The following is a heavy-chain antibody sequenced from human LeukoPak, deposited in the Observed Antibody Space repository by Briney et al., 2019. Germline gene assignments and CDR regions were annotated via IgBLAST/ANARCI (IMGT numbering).Heavy chain of an antibody. V-gene: IGHV1-69*06. D-gene: IGHD3-3*01. Sequence: SVKVSCKASGGTFSSYAISWVRQAPGQGLEWMGGIIPIFGTASYAQKFQGRVTITADKSTSTAYMELSSLRSEDTAVYYCAREYYDFWSGLQYYFDYWGQGTLVTVSS. J-gene: IGHJ4*02. CDR2: IIPIFGTA. CDR1: GGTFSSYA. CDR3: AREYYDFWSGLQYYFDY.